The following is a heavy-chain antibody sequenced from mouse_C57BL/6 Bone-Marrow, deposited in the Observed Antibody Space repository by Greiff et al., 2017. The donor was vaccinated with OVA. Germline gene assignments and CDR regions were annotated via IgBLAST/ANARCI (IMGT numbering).Heavy chain of an antibody. CDR3: ARGGIYYYGSSFLYYAMDY. V-gene: IGHV1-52*01. Sequence: QVQLQQPGAELVRPGSSVKLSCKASGYTFTSYWMHWVKQRPIQGLEWIGNIDPSDSETHYNQKFKDKATLTVDKSSSTAYMQLSSLTSEDSAVYYCARGGIYYYGSSFLYYAMDYWGQGTSVTVSS. D-gene: IGHD1-1*01. J-gene: IGHJ4*01. CDR2: IDPSDSET. CDR1: GYTFTSYW.